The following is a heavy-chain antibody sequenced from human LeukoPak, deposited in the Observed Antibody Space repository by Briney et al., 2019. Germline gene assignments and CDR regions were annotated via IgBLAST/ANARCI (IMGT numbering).Heavy chain of an antibody. CDR3: ARHGYCSGGSCYWNY. D-gene: IGHD2-15*01. CDR2: IYYSGST. Sequence: SETLSLTCIVSGGSISPYYWSWIRQPPGRGLEWIAYIYYSGSTSYNPSLKSRVAISVDTSNNEVSLKLSSVTAADTAVYYCARHGYCSGGSCYWNYWGQGTLATVSS. J-gene: IGHJ4*02. V-gene: IGHV4-59*08. CDR1: GGSISPYY.